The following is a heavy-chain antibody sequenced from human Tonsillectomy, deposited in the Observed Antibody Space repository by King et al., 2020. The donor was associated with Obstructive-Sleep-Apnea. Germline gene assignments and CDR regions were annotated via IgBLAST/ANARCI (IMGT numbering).Heavy chain of an antibody. CDR1: GFTLSTYS. CDR2: ISSSTSYI. D-gene: IGHD1-26*01. J-gene: IGHJ4*02. V-gene: IGHV3-21*01. Sequence: VQLVESGGGLVKPGGSLRLSCAASGFTLSTYSMSWVRQAPGKGLEWVSFISSSTSYIYYTGSVRGRFTISRDNAKNSLYLQMNNLRAEDTAVYYCARDLGEPRDYWGQGTLVTVSS. CDR3: ARDLGEPRDY.